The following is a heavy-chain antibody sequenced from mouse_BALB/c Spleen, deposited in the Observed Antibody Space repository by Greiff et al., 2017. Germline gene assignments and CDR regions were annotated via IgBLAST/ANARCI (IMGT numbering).Heavy chain of an antibody. J-gene: IGHJ3*01. CDR3: KVITTFAF. V-gene: IGHV14-4*02. Sequence: GQLQQSGAELVRSGASVKLSCTASGFNIKDYYMHWVKQRPEQGLEWIGWIDPENGDTEYAPKFQGKATMTADTSSNTAYLQLSSLTSEDTAVYYCKVITTFAFWGQGTLVTVSA. CDR1: GFNIKDYY. CDR2: IDPENGDT. D-gene: IGHD2-4*01.